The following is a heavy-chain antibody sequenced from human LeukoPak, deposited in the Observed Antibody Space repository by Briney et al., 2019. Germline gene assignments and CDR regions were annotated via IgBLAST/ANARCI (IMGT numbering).Heavy chain of an antibody. D-gene: IGHD1-26*01. V-gene: IGHV4-34*01. CDR1: RGSFGGYY. J-gene: IGHJ4*02. CDR2: INHSGSS. Sequence: PSETLSLTCAVYRGSFGGYYWSWIRQPPGKGLEWIGEINHSGSSNYNPSLKSRVTILVDTSKNQFSLKLSSVTAADTAVYYCARLTAYGTPFDYWGQRTLVTLSS. CDR3: ARLTAYGTPFDY.